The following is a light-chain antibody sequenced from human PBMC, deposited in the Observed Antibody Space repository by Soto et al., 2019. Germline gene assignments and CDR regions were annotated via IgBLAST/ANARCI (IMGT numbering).Light chain of an antibody. V-gene: IGLV2-14*01. CDR2: EVS. J-gene: IGLJ2*01. Sequence: QSVLTQPASVSGSPGQSITISCTGYIHYDFVSWYQQHPGTAPKLVIYEVSNRPSGVPDRFSGSKSGTSASLAISGLQSEDEADYYCAAWDGSLNGPVFGGGTKLTVL. CDR3: AAWDGSLNGPV. CDR1: IHYDF.